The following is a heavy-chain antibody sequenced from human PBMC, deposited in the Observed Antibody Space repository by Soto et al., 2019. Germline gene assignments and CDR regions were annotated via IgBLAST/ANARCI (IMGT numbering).Heavy chain of an antibody. D-gene: IGHD6-19*01. J-gene: IGHJ6*02. CDR1: GDSVSSNSAA. CDR2: TYYRSKWYN. V-gene: IGHV6-1*01. Sequence: KQSQTLSLTCAISGDSVSSNSAAWNWIRQSPSRGLEWLGRTYYRSKWYNDYAVSVKSRITINPDTSKNQFSLQLNSVTPEDTAVYYCARDFELAVAGNGRYYYYGMDVWGQGTTVTVSS. CDR3: ARDFELAVAGNGRYYYYGMDV.